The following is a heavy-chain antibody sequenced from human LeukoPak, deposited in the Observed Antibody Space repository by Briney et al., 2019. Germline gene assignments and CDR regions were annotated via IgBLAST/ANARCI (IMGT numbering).Heavy chain of an antibody. V-gene: IGHV3-23*01. D-gene: IGHD2-2*01. Sequence: SGGSLRLSCAASGFTFSSYAMSWVRRAPGKGLEWVSAISGSGSSTEYADSVKGRFTISRDNSKNTMYLQMSSLRVEDTAVYYCAKCSDTCYANAFDIWGQGTTVTVFS. CDR1: GFTFSSYA. CDR3: AKCSDTCYANAFDI. J-gene: IGHJ3*02. CDR2: ISGSGSST.